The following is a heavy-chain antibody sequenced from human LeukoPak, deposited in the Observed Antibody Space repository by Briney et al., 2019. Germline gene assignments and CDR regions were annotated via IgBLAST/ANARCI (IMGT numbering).Heavy chain of an antibody. Sequence: GGSLRLSCTASVFRFDDYYMGWIRQAPGKGLDYISYISASGSVQYYTDSVKGRFTISRDNAKNSLFLQMNSLRAEDTAVYYCVSGNDPDYVWGTYRLDAFDIWGEGTMVIVSS. V-gene: IGHV3-11*04. CDR1: VFRFDDYY. CDR2: ISASGSVQ. D-gene: IGHD3-16*02. J-gene: IGHJ3*02. CDR3: VSGNDPDYVWGTYRLDAFDI.